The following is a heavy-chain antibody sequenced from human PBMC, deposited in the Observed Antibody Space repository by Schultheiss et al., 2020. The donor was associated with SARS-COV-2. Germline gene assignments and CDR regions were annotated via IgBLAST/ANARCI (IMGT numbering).Heavy chain of an antibody. J-gene: IGHJ5*02. V-gene: IGHV4-39*07. CDR2: INHSGST. CDR3: ARAGGDWFDP. D-gene: IGHD3-10*01. CDR1: GGSVSSGSYY. Sequence: SETLSLTCTVSGGSVSSGSYYWSWIRQPPGKGLEWIGEINHSGSTNYNPSLKSRVTISVDTSKNQFSLKLSSVTAADTAVYYCARAGGDWFDPWGQGTLVTVSS.